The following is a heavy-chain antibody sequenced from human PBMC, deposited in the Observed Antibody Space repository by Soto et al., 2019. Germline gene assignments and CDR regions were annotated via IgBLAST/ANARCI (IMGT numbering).Heavy chain of an antibody. V-gene: IGHV4-39*01. Sequence: QLQLQESGPGLVKPSETLSLTCTVSGGSISSSSYYWGWIRQPPGKGLEWIGSIYYSGSTYYNPSLKSRVTISVDTSKNQFSLKLSSVTAADTAVYYCARHPLSFGVLWWWFDPWGQGTLVTVSS. CDR3: ARHPLSFGVLWWWFDP. J-gene: IGHJ5*02. CDR1: GGSISSSSYY. CDR2: IYYSGST. D-gene: IGHD2-21*01.